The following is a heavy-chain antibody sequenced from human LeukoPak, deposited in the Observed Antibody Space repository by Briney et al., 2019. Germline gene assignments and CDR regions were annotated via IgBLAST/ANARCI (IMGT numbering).Heavy chain of an antibody. Sequence: SVKVCCKASGGTFSSYAISWVRQAPGQGLEWMGGIIPIFGTANYAQKFQGRVTITTDESTSTAYMELSSLRSEDTAVYYCAIEYYYGSGSEGSAFDIWGQGTMVTVSS. D-gene: IGHD3-10*01. CDR1: GGTFSSYA. CDR2: IIPIFGTA. CDR3: AIEYYYGSGSEGSAFDI. V-gene: IGHV1-69*05. J-gene: IGHJ3*02.